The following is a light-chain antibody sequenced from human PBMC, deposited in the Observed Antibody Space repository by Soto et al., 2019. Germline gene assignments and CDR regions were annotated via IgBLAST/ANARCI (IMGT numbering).Light chain of an antibody. J-gene: IGKJ4*01. CDR1: QSVSSY. Sequence: EIVLTQSPATLSFSPGERATLSCRASQSVSSYLAWYQQKPGQAPRLLIYDASNRATGIPARFSGSGSGTDFTLTISSLEPEDFAVYYCQQRSNWFTFGGGTKVDI. CDR2: DAS. V-gene: IGKV3-11*01. CDR3: QQRSNWFT.